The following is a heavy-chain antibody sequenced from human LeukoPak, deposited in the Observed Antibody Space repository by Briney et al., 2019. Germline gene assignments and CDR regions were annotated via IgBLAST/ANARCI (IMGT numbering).Heavy chain of an antibody. Sequence: SETLSLTCTVSGYSISSGYYWGWIRQPPGKGLEWIGSIYHSGSTYYNPSLKSRVTISVDTSKNQFSLKLSSVPAADTAVYYCASEIVGSHAFDYWGQGTLATVSS. J-gene: IGHJ4*02. CDR1: GYSISSGYY. CDR3: ASEIVGSHAFDY. D-gene: IGHD1-26*01. CDR2: IYHSGST. V-gene: IGHV4-38-2*02.